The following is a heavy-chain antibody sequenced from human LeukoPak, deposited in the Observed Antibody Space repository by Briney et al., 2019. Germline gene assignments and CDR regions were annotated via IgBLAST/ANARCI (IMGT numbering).Heavy chain of an antibody. V-gene: IGHV3-30*04. Sequence: GGSLRLSCAASGFTFRSYAMHLVRQAPGKGLEWVATISYDGSNTFYADFVKGQLTISRDNSKNTLYLQMHSLRAEDTAVYYCARDPSVFLGAMVHLDYWGQGTLVTVSS. CDR2: ISYDGSNT. CDR3: ARDPSVFLGAMVHLDY. CDR1: GFTFRSYA. D-gene: IGHD5-18*01. J-gene: IGHJ4*02.